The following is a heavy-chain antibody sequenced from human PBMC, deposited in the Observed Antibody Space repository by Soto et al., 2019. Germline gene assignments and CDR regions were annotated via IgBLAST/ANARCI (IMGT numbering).Heavy chain of an antibody. V-gene: IGHV2-5*02. CDR2: IYWDDDK. CDR3: AHRRVNYAMDV. Sequence: QITLKESGPTLVKPTQTLTLTCTFSGLSVRTSEVGVGWIRQPPGKALEWLAHIYWDDDKRYSPSLKNRLTITKDTSKNQVALTITNMDPADTGTYYCAHRRVNYAMDVWGQGITVTVSS. CDR1: GLSVRTSEVG. D-gene: IGHD6-13*01. J-gene: IGHJ6*02.